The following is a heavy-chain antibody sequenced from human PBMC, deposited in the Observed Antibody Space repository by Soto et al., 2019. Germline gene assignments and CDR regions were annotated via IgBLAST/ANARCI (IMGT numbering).Heavy chain of an antibody. D-gene: IGHD6-19*01. CDR3: AKDWARGDSSGFFDY. Sequence: GGSLRVSCAASGFLFSRFGMHWVLQAPGKGLEWVAVIVNHGGSKYYADSVKGRFTISRDNSKNTLYLQMNSLRAEDTAVYYCAKDWARGDSSGFFDYWGQGTLVTVSS. V-gene: IGHV3-30*02. J-gene: IGHJ4*02. CDR1: GFLFSRFG. CDR2: IVNHGGSK.